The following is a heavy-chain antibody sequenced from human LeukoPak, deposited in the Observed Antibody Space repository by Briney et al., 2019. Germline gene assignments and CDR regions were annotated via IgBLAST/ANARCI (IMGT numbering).Heavy chain of an antibody. D-gene: IGHD6-6*01. CDR1: GFTTNNYA. Sequence: GGSLRLSCAVSGFTTNNYAMSWVRQAPGKGLEWVSATSASGASTYYADSVKGRFTISRDISKNTLYLQMNSLRDEDTALYYCAKAGAYSSSSYDYWGQGALVTVSS. CDR2: TSASGAST. CDR3: AKAGAYSSSSYDY. J-gene: IGHJ4*02. V-gene: IGHV3-23*01.